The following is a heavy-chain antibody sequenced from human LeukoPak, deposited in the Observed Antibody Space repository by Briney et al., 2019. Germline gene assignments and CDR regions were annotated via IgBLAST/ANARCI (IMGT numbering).Heavy chain of an antibody. V-gene: IGHV4-61*01. J-gene: IGHJ3*02. CDR2: IYYSGST. Sequence: PSETLSLTCTVSGGSVSSGSYYWSWIRQPQGKGLEWIGNIYYSGSTNYNPSLKSRVTISVDTSKNQFSLKLSSVTAADTAVYYCARDRVVRGGNAFDIWGQGTMVTVSS. CDR3: ARDRVVRGGNAFDI. D-gene: IGHD3-10*01. CDR1: GGSVSSGSYY.